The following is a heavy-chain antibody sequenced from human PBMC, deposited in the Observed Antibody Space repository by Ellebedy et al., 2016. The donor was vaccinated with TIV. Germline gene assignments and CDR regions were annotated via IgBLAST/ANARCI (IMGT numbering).Heavy chain of an antibody. V-gene: IGHV4-59*01. Sequence: MPSETLSLTCTVSGGSISSYYWSWIRQPPGKGLEWIGYIYYSESTNYNPSLKSRVTISVDTSKNQFSLKLSSVTAADTAVYYCARDSVGYYYYYGMDVWGQGTTVTVSS. CDR1: GGSISSYY. CDR2: IYYSEST. D-gene: IGHD2-15*01. CDR3: ARDSVGYYYYYGMDV. J-gene: IGHJ6*02.